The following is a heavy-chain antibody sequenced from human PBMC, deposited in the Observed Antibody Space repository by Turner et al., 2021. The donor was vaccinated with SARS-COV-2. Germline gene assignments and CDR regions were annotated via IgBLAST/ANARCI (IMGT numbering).Heavy chain of an antibody. CDR3: ARDGWSGGGCYPDYYYGMDV. J-gene: IGHJ6*02. D-gene: IGHD2-15*01. V-gene: IGHV4-59*01. Sequence: QVQLLESGPGLVKPSETLSLTCTVSGRSITSYYLRWIRQPLGKGLEWIAYIHYSGSNNDNPSLKGRGSISVETSKNQFYLKLSSVTAADTDVYYCARDGWSGGGCYPDYYYGMDVWGQGTTVTVSS. CDR1: GRSITSYY. CDR2: IHYSGSN.